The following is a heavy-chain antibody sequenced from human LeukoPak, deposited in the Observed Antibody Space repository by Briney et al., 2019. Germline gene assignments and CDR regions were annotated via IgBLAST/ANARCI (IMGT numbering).Heavy chain of an antibody. J-gene: IGHJ6*03. CDR2: IIPIFGTA. CDR3: ASSMTTVTYYYYYYYMDV. D-gene: IGHD4-11*01. CDR1: GGTFSSYA. Sequence: GASVKVSCKASGGTFSSYAISWVRQAPGQGLEWMGGIIPIFGTANYAQKFQGRVTITADKSTSTAYMELSSLRSEDTAVYYCASSMTTVTYYYYYYYMDVWGKGTTVTVSS. V-gene: IGHV1-69*06.